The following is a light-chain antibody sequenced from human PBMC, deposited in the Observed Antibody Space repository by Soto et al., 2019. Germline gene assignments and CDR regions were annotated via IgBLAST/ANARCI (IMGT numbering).Light chain of an antibody. J-gene: IGLJ1*01. CDR2: DVS. CDR1: SSDVGGYNY. CDR3: SSYTTSNTRQIV. Sequence: QSVLTQPASVSGSPGQSITSSCTGASSDVGGYNYVSWYQQHPGKAPKFMIYDVSNRPSGVSNRFSGSKSGDTASLTISGLQAEDEADYYSSSYTTSNTRQIVFGTGTKVTAL. V-gene: IGLV2-14*01.